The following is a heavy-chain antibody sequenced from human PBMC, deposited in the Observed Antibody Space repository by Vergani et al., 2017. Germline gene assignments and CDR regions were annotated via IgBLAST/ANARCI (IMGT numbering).Heavy chain of an antibody. Sequence: EVQLVESGGGLVKPGGSLRLSCAASGFTFSSYSMNWVRQAPGKGLEWVSSISSSSSYIYYADSVKGRFTISRDNAKNSLYLKMNSLRAEDTAVYYCARSDVDTSGLDYWGQGTLVTVSS. J-gene: IGHJ4*02. CDR2: ISSSSSYI. CDR3: ARSDVDTSGLDY. D-gene: IGHD5-18*01. V-gene: IGHV3-21*01. CDR1: GFTFSSYS.